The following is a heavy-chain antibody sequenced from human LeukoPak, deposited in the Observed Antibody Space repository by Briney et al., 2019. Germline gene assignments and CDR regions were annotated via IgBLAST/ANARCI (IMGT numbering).Heavy chain of an antibody. J-gene: IGHJ4*02. D-gene: IGHD1-1*01. Sequence: GGSLRLSCEASGFTFSSYPMHWVRQAPGKGLEWVAAISKDGSNKYYADSVRGRYTISRDTSKNTLYLEMNSLSGEDTAVYYCAKRGNDGRPYFFDYWGQGTLVTVSS. V-gene: IGHV3-30*18. CDR1: GFTFSSYP. CDR3: AKRGNDGRPYFFDY. CDR2: ISKDGSNK.